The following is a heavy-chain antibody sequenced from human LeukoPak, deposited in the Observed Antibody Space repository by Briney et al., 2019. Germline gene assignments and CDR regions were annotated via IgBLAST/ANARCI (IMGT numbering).Heavy chain of an antibody. J-gene: IGHJ4*02. V-gene: IGHV4-4*02. Sequence: KPSGTLSLTCAVSSGSTSSSNWWSWVRQPPGKGLEWIGEIYHSGSSNYNPSLKSRVTISVDKSKNHFSLKLSSVTAADTAVYYCARSTPGYSSGWPLDYWGQGTLVTVSS. CDR1: SGSTSSSNW. D-gene: IGHD6-19*01. CDR3: ARSTPGYSSGWPLDY. CDR2: IYHSGSS.